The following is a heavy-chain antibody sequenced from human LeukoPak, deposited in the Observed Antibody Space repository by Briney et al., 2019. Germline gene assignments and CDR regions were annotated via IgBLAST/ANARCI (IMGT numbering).Heavy chain of an antibody. Sequence: PGGSLRLSCAASGFPFSNHAMSWVRQPPGKGLEWVSATSNGNTYYADSVRGRFTISRDDSKNMVYLQMNSLRDEDTALYYCVREAGYCASVCLKSNWFDPWGQGTLVTVSS. CDR3: VREAGYCASVCLKSNWFDP. CDR1: GFPFSNHA. CDR2: TSNGNT. V-gene: IGHV3-23*01. D-gene: IGHD2-21*02. J-gene: IGHJ5*02.